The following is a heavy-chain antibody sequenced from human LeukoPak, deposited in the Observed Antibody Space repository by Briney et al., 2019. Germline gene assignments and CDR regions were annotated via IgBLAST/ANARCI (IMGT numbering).Heavy chain of an antibody. CDR2: INPSGGST. CDR3: ATGTIYYYYGMDV. V-gene: IGHV1-46*01. J-gene: IGHJ6*02. Sequence: ASVKLSCKASGYTFTSYYMHWVRQPHGQGLEWPGIINPSGGSTSYAQKCQGRVTMTRDTSTSTVYMELSSLSSEDTAVYYCATGTIYYYYGMDVWGQGTTVTVSS. CDR1: GYTFTSYY. D-gene: IGHD2-2*01.